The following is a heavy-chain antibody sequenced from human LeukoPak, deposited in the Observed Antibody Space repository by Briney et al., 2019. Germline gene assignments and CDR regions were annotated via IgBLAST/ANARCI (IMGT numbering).Heavy chain of an antibody. D-gene: IGHD5-12*01. J-gene: IGHJ4*02. CDR2: ISYVGSNK. V-gene: IGHV3-30*03. Sequence: PGGSLRLSCAASGFTFSDYGMHWVRQAPGKGLEGVAIISYVGSNKYYTDSVKGRFTVSRDNSRSTLYLQMNSLRAEDTAVYYCARDGYSPYRAGFWGQGTLVTVSS. CDR3: ARDGYSPYRAGF. CDR1: GFTFSDYG.